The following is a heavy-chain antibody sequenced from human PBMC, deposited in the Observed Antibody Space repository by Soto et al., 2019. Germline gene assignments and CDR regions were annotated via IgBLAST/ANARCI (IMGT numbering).Heavy chain of an antibody. J-gene: IGHJ5*02. D-gene: IGHD5-12*01. CDR1: GYTISTYD. Sequence: QVQLVQSGAEVKKPGASVKVSCKASGYTISTYDINWVRQDAGQGLEWMGWMSPASGDTGYAPSVQGRVAMTRNISIDTADLELSGLTPEDTCLYYCAIDIMAPWGPGTLVTVSS. CDR2: MSPASGDT. V-gene: IGHV1-8*01. CDR3: AIDIMAP.